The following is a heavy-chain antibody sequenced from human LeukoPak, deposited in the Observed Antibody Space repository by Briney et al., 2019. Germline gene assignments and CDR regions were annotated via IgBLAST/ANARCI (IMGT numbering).Heavy chain of an antibody. CDR1: GFTFSGSA. CDR3: TRHGPGAEHDY. Sequence: GGSLRLSCAASGFTFSGSAMHWVRQASGKGLEWVGRIRSKANSYATAYAASVKGRFTISRDDSKNTAYLQMNSLKTEDTAVYYRTRHGPGAEHDYWGQGTLVTVSS. CDR2: IRSKANSYAT. V-gene: IGHV3-73*01. D-gene: IGHD1-14*01. J-gene: IGHJ4*02.